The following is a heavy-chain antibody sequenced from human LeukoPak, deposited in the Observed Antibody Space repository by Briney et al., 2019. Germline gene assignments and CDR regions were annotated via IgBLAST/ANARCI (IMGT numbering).Heavy chain of an antibody. Sequence: PGESLKTSCQGSGYRFTSYWIGWVRQMPGKGPEWMGIIYPGDSHTRYSPPFQGQVTISADKSISTAYLPCSSLKASDTAMYYCARQFGGSYPQPFDYWGQGTLVTVSS. D-gene: IGHD1-26*01. CDR2: IYPGDSHT. CDR3: ARQFGGSYPQPFDY. J-gene: IGHJ4*02. V-gene: IGHV5-51*01. CDR1: GYRFTSYW.